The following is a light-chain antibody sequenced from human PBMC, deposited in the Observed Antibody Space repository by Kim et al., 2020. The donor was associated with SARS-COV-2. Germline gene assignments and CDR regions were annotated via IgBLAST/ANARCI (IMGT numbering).Light chain of an antibody. V-gene: IGLV4-60*03. CDR1: SGHSSYI. CDR2: LEGSGSY. CDR3: ETWDSNTWV. J-gene: IGLJ3*02. Sequence: SSVKLTCTLSSGHSSYIIAWHQQQPGKAPRYLMKLEGSGSYNKGSGVPDRCSGSSSGADCYLTISNLQSEDEADYYCETWDSNTWVFGGGTQLTVL.